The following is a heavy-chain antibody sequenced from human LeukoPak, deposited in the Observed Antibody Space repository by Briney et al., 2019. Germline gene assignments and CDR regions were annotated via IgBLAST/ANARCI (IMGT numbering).Heavy chain of an antibody. CDR1: GYTFTSYA. J-gene: IGHJ4*02. Sequence: ASVKVSCKASGYTFTSYAMHWVRQAPGQRLEWMGWINAGNGNTKYSQKFQGRVTITRDTSASTAYMELSSLRSEDTAVYYCARHDISTGYEGQLDYWGQGTLVTVSS. D-gene: IGHD3-9*01. CDR2: INAGNGNT. V-gene: IGHV1-3*01. CDR3: ARHDISTGYEGQLDY.